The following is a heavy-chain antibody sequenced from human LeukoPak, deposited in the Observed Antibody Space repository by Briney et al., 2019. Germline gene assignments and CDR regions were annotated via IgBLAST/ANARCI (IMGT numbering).Heavy chain of an antibody. D-gene: IGHD3-10*01. V-gene: IGHV4-61*02. CDR1: GGSISSGDHY. CDR3: ARGSYYYGSGSYPPPFDY. CDR2: IHTTGRT. Sequence: SETLSLTCSISGGSISSGDHYWTWIRQPAGKELEWIGRIHTTGRTNYNPSLKSRVYISVDTSKNQFSLKLSSVTAADTAVYYCARGSYYYGSGSYPPPFDYWGQGTLVTVSS. J-gene: IGHJ4*02.